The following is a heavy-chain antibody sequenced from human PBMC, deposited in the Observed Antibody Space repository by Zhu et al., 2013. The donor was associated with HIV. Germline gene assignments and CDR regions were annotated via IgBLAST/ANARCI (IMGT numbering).Heavy chain of an antibody. CDR3: ARDGPPPRAFDI. CDR1: RYTFISYA. Sequence: QVQLVQSGAEVKKPGASVKVSCKASRYTFISYAISWVRQAPGQGLEWMGWISPNSGDTNYAQQFQGRVTMTRDTSISTAYMELSRLTSDDSTVYYCARDGPPPRAFDIWGQGTMVTVSS. V-gene: IGHV1-2*02. CDR2: ISPNSGDT. J-gene: IGHJ3*02.